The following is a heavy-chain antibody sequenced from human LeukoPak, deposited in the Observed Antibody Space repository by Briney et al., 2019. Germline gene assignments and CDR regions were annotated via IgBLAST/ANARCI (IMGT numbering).Heavy chain of an antibody. D-gene: IGHD6-19*01. CDR2: INTSGGST. J-gene: IGHJ4*02. CDR3: AKGEAVAGRYYFDY. CDR1: GFTSSNYA. Sequence: PGGSLRLSCAASGFTSSNYAMIWVRQAPGRGLEWVSAINTSGGSTYYADSVKGRFTISRDNSKNTLYLQMNSLRAEDTAVYYCAKGEAVAGRYYFDYWGQGTLVTVSS. V-gene: IGHV3-23*01.